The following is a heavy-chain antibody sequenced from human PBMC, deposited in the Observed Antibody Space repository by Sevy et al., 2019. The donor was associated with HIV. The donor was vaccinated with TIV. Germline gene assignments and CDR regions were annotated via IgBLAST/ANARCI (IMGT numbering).Heavy chain of an antibody. J-gene: IGHJ6*03. V-gene: IGHV3-53*01. CDR2: IYSGGST. CDR3: ARGSRATVVTTSYYYYYMDV. Sequence: GGSLRLSCAASGFTVSSNYMSWVRQAPGKGLEWVSVIYSGGSTYYADSVKGRFTISRDNSKNTLYLQMNSLRAEDTAVYYCARGSRATVVTTSYYYYYMDVWGKGTTVTVSS. D-gene: IGHD4-17*01. CDR1: GFTVSSNY.